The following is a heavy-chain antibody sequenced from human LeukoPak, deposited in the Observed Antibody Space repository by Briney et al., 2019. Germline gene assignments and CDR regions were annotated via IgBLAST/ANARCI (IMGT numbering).Heavy chain of an antibody. Sequence: PSETLSLTCTVPGGSISGYYWSWIRQPPGKGLEWIGYIYYSGSTNYNPSLKSRVTISVDTSKNQFSLKLSSVTAADTAVYYCARTRYCSGGSCYYYFDYWGQGTLVTVSS. CDR1: GGSISGYY. CDR3: ARTRYCSGGSCYYYFDY. V-gene: IGHV4-59*01. J-gene: IGHJ4*02. CDR2: IYYSGST. D-gene: IGHD2-15*01.